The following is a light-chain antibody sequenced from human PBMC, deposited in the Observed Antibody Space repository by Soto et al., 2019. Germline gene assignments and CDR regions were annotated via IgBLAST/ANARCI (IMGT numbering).Light chain of an antibody. CDR1: SSDVGGYNY. CDR2: EVS. J-gene: IGLJ3*02. V-gene: IGLV2-14*01. CDR3: SSYTSSSTLHWV. Sequence: QSALTQPASVSGSPGQSITISCTGTSSDVGGYNYVSWYQQHPGKAPKLMIYEVSNLPSGVSNRFSGSKSGNTASLTISGLQAEDEADYYCSSYTSSSTLHWVFGGGTKLTVL.